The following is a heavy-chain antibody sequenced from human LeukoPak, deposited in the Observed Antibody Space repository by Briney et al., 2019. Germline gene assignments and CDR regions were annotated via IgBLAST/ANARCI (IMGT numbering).Heavy chain of an antibody. Sequence: SETLSLTCTVSGGSISSYYWSWIRQPPGKGLEWIGYIYYSGSTNYNPSLKSRVTISVDTSKNQFSLKLSSVTAADTAVYYCARLGVVPAAYDYWGQGTLVTVSS. J-gene: IGHJ4*02. CDR1: GGSISSYY. CDR2: IYYSGST. CDR3: ARLGVVPAAYDY. D-gene: IGHD2-2*01. V-gene: IGHV4-59*08.